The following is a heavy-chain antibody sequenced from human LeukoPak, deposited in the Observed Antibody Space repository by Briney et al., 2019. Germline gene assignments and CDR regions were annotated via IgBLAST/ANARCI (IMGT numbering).Heavy chain of an antibody. D-gene: IGHD3-22*01. CDR3: AIMHGYYDGSGYWVQ. CDR2: ISPSGDGT. J-gene: IGHJ4*02. Sequence: GSLRLSCAASGFTFGSYAMSWVRQAPGKGLEWVSFISPSGDGTSNADSVEGRFTISRDNPRNTLYLQMNSLRDEDTAVYYCAIMHGYYDGSGYWVQWGQGTLVTVSS. CDR1: GFTFGSYA. V-gene: IGHV3-23*01.